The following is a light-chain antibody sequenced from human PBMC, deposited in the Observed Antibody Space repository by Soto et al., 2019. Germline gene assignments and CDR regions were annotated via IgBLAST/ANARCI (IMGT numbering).Light chain of an antibody. Sequence: ETVLTQSPTTLSVSPGERATLSCRASQSVRSKLAWYQQKPGKAPRLLIYDASTRATDIPTRFSGSGSGTEYTLTISSLQSEDFAVYYCQQYNNWPPVTFGQGTRLEIK. V-gene: IGKV3-15*01. CDR3: QQYNNWPPVT. J-gene: IGKJ5*01. CDR1: QSVRSK. CDR2: DAS.